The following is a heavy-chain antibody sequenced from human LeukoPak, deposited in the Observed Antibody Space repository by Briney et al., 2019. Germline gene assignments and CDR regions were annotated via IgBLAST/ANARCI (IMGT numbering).Heavy chain of an antibody. J-gene: IGHJ4*02. CDR1: GFTFSSCA. D-gene: IGHD5-24*01. CDR3: AKGRLDGMGLLDY. CDR2: ITGSGGST. Sequence: GGSLRLSCAASGFTFSSCAMNWVRQAPGKGLEWVSVITGSGGSTYYADSVKGRFTISRDNSKNTLSLQMNSPRAEDTAVYYCAKGRLDGMGLLDYWGQGTLVTVSS. V-gene: IGHV3-23*01.